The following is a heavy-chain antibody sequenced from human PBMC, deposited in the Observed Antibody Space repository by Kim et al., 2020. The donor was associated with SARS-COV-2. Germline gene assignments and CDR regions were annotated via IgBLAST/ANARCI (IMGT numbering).Heavy chain of an antibody. CDR2: IKQDGSEK. Sequence: GGSLRLSCAASGFTFSSYWMSWVRQAPGKGLEWVANIKQDGSEKYYVDSVKGRFTISRDNAKNSLYLQMNSLRAEDTAVYYCARATQPYLTILLDYWGQGTLVTVSS. D-gene: IGHD3-10*01. V-gene: IGHV3-7*03. CDR1: GFTFSSYW. J-gene: IGHJ4*02. CDR3: ARATQPYLTILLDY.